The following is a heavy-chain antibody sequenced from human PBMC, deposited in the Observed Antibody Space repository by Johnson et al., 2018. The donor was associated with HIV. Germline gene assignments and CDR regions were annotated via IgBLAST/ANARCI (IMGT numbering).Heavy chain of an antibody. CDR2: IKQDGSEK. V-gene: IGHV3-7*05. CDR3: ARAPNVWGGSYYGDVFDI. D-gene: IGHD1-26*01. Sequence: VQLVESGGGVVQPGTSLRLSCAASGFTFSTYWMSWVRQAPGKGLEWVANIKQDGSEKYYVDSVKGRFTISRDNAKNSLYLQMNSLRAEDTAVYYCARAPNVWGGSYYGDVFDIWGQGTMVAVSS. CDR1: GFTFSTYW. J-gene: IGHJ3*02.